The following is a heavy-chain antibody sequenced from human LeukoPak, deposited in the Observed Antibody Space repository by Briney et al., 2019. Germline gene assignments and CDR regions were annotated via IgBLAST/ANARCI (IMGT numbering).Heavy chain of an antibody. CDR2: IYYSGST. D-gene: IGHD6-13*01. Sequence: SETLSLTCTVSGGSISSYYWSWIRQPPGKGLEWIGYIYYSGSTNYNPSLKSRVTISVDTSKNQFSLKLSSVTAADTAVYYCARATRLAAAVTASLFDPWGQGTLVTVSS. CDR3: ARATRLAAAVTASLFDP. CDR1: GGSISSYY. V-gene: IGHV4-59*08. J-gene: IGHJ5*02.